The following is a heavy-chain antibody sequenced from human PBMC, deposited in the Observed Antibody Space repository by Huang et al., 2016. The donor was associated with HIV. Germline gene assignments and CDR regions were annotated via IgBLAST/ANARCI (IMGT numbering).Heavy chain of an antibody. D-gene: IGHD1-26*01. CDR3: ARGSREFDY. CDR1: GFSLRSFG. J-gene: IGHJ4*02. Sequence: QVQLVESGGGVVRPGESLSLSCEPSGFSLRSFGMHWVRQAPGKGLEWVALISYDENNKDYADSAKGRFTISRDISKKTLFLQMNSLRVDDTAVYYCARGSREFDYWGQGTLVTVSS. CDR2: ISYDENNK. V-gene: IGHV3-30*19.